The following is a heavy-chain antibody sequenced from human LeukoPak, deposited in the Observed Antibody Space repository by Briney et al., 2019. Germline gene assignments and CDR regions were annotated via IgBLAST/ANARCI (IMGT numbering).Heavy chain of an antibody. CDR2: ISGSGGST. CDR1: GGTFSSYA. D-gene: IGHD3-22*01. CDR3: AKGKSGYYLLYFDY. J-gene: IGHJ4*02. V-gene: IGHV3-23*01. Sequence: SCKASGGTFSSYAMSWVRQAPGKGLEWVSAISGSGGSTYYADSVKGRFTISRDNSKNTLYLQMNSLRAEDTAVYYCAKGKSGYYLLYFDYWGQGTLVTVSS.